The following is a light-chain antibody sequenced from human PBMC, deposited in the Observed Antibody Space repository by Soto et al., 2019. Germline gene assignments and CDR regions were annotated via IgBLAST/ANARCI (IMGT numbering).Light chain of an antibody. CDR2: AAS. CDR1: QGMSNY. CDR3: QKYDSAPWP. J-gene: IGKJ1*01. V-gene: IGKV1-27*01. Sequence: DIQMTQSPSSLSASVRDRGTITCRASQGMSNYLACYQQKPGKVPKLLIYAASTLQSGVPSRFSGSGSCTDFTLTISSLQPEDVATYYCQKYDSAPWPFGQATNVEIK.